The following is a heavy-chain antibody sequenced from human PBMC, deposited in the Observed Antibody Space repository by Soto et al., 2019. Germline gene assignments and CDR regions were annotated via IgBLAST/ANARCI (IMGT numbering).Heavy chain of an antibody. CDR2: ITTSGGNT. CDR1: GFTFSTYA. Sequence: GGSLRLSCAASGFTFSTYAMSWVRQAPGKGLEWVSTITTSGGNTYYADSVQGRFTISRDNSKNTLYLQMNSLRAEDTAVYYCVGRYCTNGVCYTNYYYYIDVWGKGTTVTVSS. J-gene: IGHJ6*03. CDR3: VGRYCTNGVCYTNYYYYIDV. V-gene: IGHV3-23*01. D-gene: IGHD2-8*01.